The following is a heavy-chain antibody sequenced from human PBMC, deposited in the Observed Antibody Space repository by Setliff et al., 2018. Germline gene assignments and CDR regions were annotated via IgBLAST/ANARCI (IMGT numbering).Heavy chain of an antibody. V-gene: IGHV4-39*07. J-gene: IGHJ4*02. Sequence: SETLSLTCNVSADSISSSYDYWAWIRQPPGKGLEWIGSIYNSGSTYYNPSLKSRVTISVDTSKNQFSLKLSSVTAADTAVYYCATNPYQLLNFDYWGQGTLVTVSS. CDR3: ATNPYQLLNFDY. D-gene: IGHD2-2*01. CDR2: IYNSGST. CDR1: ADSISSSYDY.